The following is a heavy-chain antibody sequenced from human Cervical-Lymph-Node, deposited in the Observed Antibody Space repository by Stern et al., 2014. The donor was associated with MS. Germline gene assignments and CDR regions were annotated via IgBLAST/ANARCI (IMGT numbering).Heavy chain of an antibody. CDR3: ANRDMGYTYGRHDY. CDR2: IVPLFGTP. CDR1: GGTFNNHV. J-gene: IGHJ4*02. D-gene: IGHD5-12*01. Sequence: VQLVESGAEVKKPGSSVKVSCKASGGTFNNHVISWVRQARGQGLEWMGGIVPLFGTPDYARKFQGSVTITADKSTSTVHMVLSSLNREDTGIYYCANRDMGYTYGRHDYWGQGTLVTVS. V-gene: IGHV1-69*06.